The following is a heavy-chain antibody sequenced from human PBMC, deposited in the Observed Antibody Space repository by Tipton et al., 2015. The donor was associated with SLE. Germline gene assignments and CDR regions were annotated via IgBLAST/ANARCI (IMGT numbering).Heavy chain of an antibody. J-gene: IGHJ6*02. CDR3: ARDSSAPLFYGSGSYYNHDYGGMDV. V-gene: IGHV1-46*01. CDR2: INPSGGST. D-gene: IGHD3-10*01. CDR1: GYTFTSYY. Sequence: QVQLVQSGAEVKKPGASVKVSCKASGYTFTSYYMHWVRQAPGQGLEWMGIINPSGGSTSYAQKFQGRVTMTRDTSTSTVYMELSSLRSEDTAVYYCARDSSAPLFYGSGSYYNHDYGGMDVWGQGTTVTVSS.